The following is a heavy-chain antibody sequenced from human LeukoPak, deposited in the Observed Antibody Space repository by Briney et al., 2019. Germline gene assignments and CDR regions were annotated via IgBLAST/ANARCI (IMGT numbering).Heavy chain of an antibody. V-gene: IGHV4-34*01. J-gene: IGHJ4*02. CDR2: INHSGST. D-gene: IGHD5-18*01. CDR1: GGSFSDYY. CDR3: ARAPSGYSYGALAFDY. Sequence: SETLSLTCAVSGGSFSDYYWIRIRQAPTKGLQWIGEINHSGSTNYNPSLKSRVTISVDTSKNQFSLKLSSVTAADTAVYYCARAPSGYSYGALAFDYWGQGTLVTVSS.